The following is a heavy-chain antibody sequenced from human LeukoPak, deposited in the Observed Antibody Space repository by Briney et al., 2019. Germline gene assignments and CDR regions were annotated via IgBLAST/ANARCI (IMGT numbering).Heavy chain of an antibody. Sequence: PGRSLRLSCAASGSTFSSYGMHWVRQAPGKGLEWVAVIWYDGSNKYYADSVKGRFTISRDNSKNTLYLQMNSLRAEDTAVYYCARDPGDYGDYYYYGMDVWGQGTTVTVSS. CDR2: IWYDGSNK. V-gene: IGHV3-33*01. D-gene: IGHD4-17*01. J-gene: IGHJ6*02. CDR1: GSTFSSYG. CDR3: ARDPGDYGDYYYYGMDV.